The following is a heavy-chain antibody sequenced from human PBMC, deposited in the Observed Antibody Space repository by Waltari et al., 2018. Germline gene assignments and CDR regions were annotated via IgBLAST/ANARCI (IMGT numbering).Heavy chain of an antibody. V-gene: IGHV1-69-2*01. CDR1: GYTFTDYY. J-gene: IGHJ6*03. D-gene: IGHD6-19*01. CDR2: VDPVDGGT. CDR3: ATGFSRGATRYYYYYMDV. Sequence: EVQLVQSGAEVKKPGATVKISCKFSGYTFTDYYMHWVQQAPGKGLEWLGRVDPVDGGTIYAKKFQGGVTITADTSTDTAYMALSSLRSEDTAVYYCATGFSRGATRYYYYYMDVWGKGTTVTVSS.